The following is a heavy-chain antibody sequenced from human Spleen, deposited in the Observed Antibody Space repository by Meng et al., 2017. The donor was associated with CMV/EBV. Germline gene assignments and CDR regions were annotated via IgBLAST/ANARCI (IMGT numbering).Heavy chain of an antibody. J-gene: IGHJ4*02. D-gene: IGHD5-18*01. CDR3: ARQYSYGYAPFDY. Sequence: QVQLGQPGAEVRRPGSSVKVSCKASGGTFSSYAISWVRQAPGQGLEWMGGIIPIFGTANYAQKFQGRVTITADESTSTAYMELSSLRSEDTAVYYCARQYSYGYAPFDYWGQGTLVTVSS. V-gene: IGHV1-69*12. CDR1: GGTFSSYA. CDR2: IIPIFGTA.